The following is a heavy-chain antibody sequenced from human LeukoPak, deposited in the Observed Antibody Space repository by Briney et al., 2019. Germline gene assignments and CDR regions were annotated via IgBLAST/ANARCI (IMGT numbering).Heavy chain of an antibody. CDR2: ISGRTGAT. CDR1: GFTFSSYA. D-gene: IGHD5-12*01. Sequence: GGSLRLSCAASGFTFSSYAMSWVRQAPGKGLEWVSAISGRTGATYYADSEKGRFTISRDNSKSTLYLQMDSLRAEDTAVYYCAKCGNSGCHLIDYWGQGTLVTVSS. CDR3: AKCGNSGCHLIDY. V-gene: IGHV3-23*01. J-gene: IGHJ4*02.